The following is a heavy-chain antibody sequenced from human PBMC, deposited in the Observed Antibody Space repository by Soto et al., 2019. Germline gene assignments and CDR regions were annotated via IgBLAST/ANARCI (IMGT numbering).Heavy chain of an antibody. CDR3: AGPPPPESDLLPGAFDV. V-gene: IGHV3-53*01. Sequence: GGSLRLSCAASGFTISNNYMNWVRQAPGKGLEWVSVIYSIGPKYYADSVKGRFTISRDNSKNTLYLQMNSQRVDDTSVNNCAGPPPPESDLLPGAFDVCRIGTMVTVSS. CDR1: GFTISNNY. D-gene: IGHD1-26*01. J-gene: IGHJ3*01. CDR2: IYSIGPK.